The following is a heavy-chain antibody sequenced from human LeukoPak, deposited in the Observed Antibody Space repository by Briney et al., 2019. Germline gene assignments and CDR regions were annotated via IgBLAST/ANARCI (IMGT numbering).Heavy chain of an antibody. Sequence: GESLKISCKGSGYTFSNFWIGWVRQMPGKGLEWMGIIHPGDSDTRYSPSFQGQVTISADKSISTAYLQWSSLKASDTAMYYCARRVNSGNYYYFDYWGQGTLVTVSS. V-gene: IGHV5-51*01. CDR2: IHPGDSDT. J-gene: IGHJ4*02. CDR1: GYTFSNFW. D-gene: IGHD1-26*01. CDR3: ARRVNSGNYYYFDY.